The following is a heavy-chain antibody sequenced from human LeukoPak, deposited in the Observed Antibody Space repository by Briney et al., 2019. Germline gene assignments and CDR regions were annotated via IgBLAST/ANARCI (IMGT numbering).Heavy chain of an antibody. J-gene: IGHJ4*02. CDR2: IYYSGST. Sequence: PSETLSLTCTVSGGSISSSSYYWGWIRQPPGKGLEWIGYIYYSGSTNYNPSLKSRVTISVDTSKNQFSLKLSSVTAADTAVYYCARGVYSSGWYNDYWGQGTLVTVSS. CDR1: GGSISSSSYY. V-gene: IGHV4-61*05. CDR3: ARGVYSSGWYNDY. D-gene: IGHD6-19*01.